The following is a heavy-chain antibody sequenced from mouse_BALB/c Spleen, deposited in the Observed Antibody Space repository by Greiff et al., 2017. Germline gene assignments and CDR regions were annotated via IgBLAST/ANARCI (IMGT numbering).Heavy chain of an antibody. V-gene: IGHV1-14*01. CDR3: SRGYDPYYFDY. D-gene: IGHD2-2*01. J-gene: IGHJ2*01. Sequence: VHVKQSGPELVKPGASVKMSCKASGYTFTSYVMHWVKQKPGQGLEWIGYINPYNDGTKYNEKFKGKATLTSDKSSSTAYMELSSLTSEDSAVYYCSRGYDPYYFDYWGQGTTLTVSS. CDR2: INPYNDGT. CDR1: GYTFTSYV.